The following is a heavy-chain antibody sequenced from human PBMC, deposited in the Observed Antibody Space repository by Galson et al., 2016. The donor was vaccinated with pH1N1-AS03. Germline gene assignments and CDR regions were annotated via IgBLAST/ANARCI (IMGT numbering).Heavy chain of an antibody. Sequence: SLRLSCAASEFTFSSYAIHWVRQAPGKGLDWVAVIWPDGNTHYYAYSVKGRFIISRDNSKSTVYLQMNSLRAEDTAVYFCAREYSYGGYYVDYWGMGPRVT. D-gene: IGHD6-25*01. V-gene: IGHV3-33*08. CDR1: EFTFSSYA. CDR3: AREYSYGGYYVDY. J-gene: IGHJ4*02. CDR2: IWPDGNTH.